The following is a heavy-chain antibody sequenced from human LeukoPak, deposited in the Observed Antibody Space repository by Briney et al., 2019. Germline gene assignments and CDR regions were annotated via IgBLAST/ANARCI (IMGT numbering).Heavy chain of an antibody. CDR3: AKAPISKDCSGGSCYLFDY. D-gene: IGHD2-15*01. Sequence: GGSLRLSCAASGFTLNNAWMSWVRQAPGKGLEWVSSVSDSGDYTYYADSVKGRFTISRDNSKNTLYLQVNSLRAEDTAVYYCAKAPISKDCSGGSCYLFDYWGQGTLVTVSS. CDR2: VSDSGDYT. V-gene: IGHV3-23*01. CDR1: GFTLNNAW. J-gene: IGHJ4*02.